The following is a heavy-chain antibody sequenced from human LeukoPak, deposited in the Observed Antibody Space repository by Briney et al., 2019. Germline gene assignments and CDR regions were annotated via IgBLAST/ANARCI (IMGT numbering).Heavy chain of an antibody. J-gene: IGHJ3*02. Sequence: GGSLRLSCAASGFTFSDYYMSWIRQAPGKGLEWVSYISSSGSTIYYADSVKGRFTISRDNAKNSLYLQMNSLRAEDTAVYYCARDSLRFFEWPHDAFDIWGQGTMVTVSS. CDR1: GFTFSDYY. V-gene: IGHV3-11*01. D-gene: IGHD3-3*01. CDR2: ISSSGSTI. CDR3: ARDSLRFFEWPHDAFDI.